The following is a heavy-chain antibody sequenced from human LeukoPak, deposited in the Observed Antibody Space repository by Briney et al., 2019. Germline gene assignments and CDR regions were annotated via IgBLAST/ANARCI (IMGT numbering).Heavy chain of an antibody. D-gene: IGHD3-3*01. J-gene: IGHJ4*02. CDR3: ARDGYLWSVYYPNQVFDY. Sequence: PGGSLRLACAASGFTFSSYWMTWVRHLPGKGLEWVAKIKQDGSEKYYVDSVKGRFTISRDNAKNSLYLQMNSLRAEDTAEYYWARDGYLWSVYYPNQVFDYWGQGTLSPSPQ. V-gene: IGHV3-7*01. CDR1: GFTFSSYW. CDR2: IKQDGSEK.